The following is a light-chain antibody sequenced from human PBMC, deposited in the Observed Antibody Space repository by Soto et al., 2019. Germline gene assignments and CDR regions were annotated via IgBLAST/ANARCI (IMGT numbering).Light chain of an antibody. CDR3: QQYNSYSRT. CDR2: GAS. Sequence: EILMTQYPVTLSVSPGERATLTCGASQDVNSNLAWYQQKPGKGPRLLIFGASTRDTGIPARLSGSGSGTELTLTINSMKYEDFEVYSCQQYNSYSRTFGQGTKVDIK. J-gene: IGKJ1*01. CDR1: QDVNSN. V-gene: IGKV3-15*01.